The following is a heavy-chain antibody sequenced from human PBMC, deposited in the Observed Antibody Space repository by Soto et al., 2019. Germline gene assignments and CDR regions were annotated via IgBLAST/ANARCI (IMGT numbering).Heavy chain of an antibody. CDR2: ISYDGSNK. Sequence: GGSLRLSCAASGFTFSSYGMHWVRQAPGKGLEWVAVISYDGSNKYYADSVKGRFTISRDNSKNTLYLQMNSLRAEDTAVYYCAKDQVLLRYFDWLFFDYWGQGTLVTSPQ. D-gene: IGHD3-9*01. CDR1: GFTFSSYG. CDR3: AKDQVLLRYFDWLFFDY. V-gene: IGHV3-30*18. J-gene: IGHJ4*02.